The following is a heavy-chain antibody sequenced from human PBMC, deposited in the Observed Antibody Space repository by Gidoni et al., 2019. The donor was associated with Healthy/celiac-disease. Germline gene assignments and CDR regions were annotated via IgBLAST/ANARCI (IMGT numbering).Heavy chain of an antibody. CDR1: GYTFPRYG. CDR3: ARDLDGDIVVVPAAIRFDY. Sequence: QVQLVQSGAEVKKPGASVKVSCKASGYTFPRYGISWVRHAPGPGLEWLGGISAYNVNTNYAQKLQGRVTMTTDTSTSTAYMELRSLRSDDTAVYYCARDLDGDIVVVPAAIRFDYWGQGTLVTVSS. J-gene: IGHJ4*02. V-gene: IGHV1-18*01. D-gene: IGHD2-2*02. CDR2: ISAYNVNT.